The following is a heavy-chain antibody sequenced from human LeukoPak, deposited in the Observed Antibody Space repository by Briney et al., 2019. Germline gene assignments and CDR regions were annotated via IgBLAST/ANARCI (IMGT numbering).Heavy chain of an antibody. V-gene: IGHV4-59*01. CDR2: IYYSGST. D-gene: IGHD6-6*01. CDR1: GGSISSYY. J-gene: IGHJ3*02. CDR3: AREEVRRAYSSSSGDAFDI. Sequence: SETLSLTCTVSGGSISSYYWSWIRQPPGKGLEWIGYIYYSGSTNYNPSLKSRVTISVDTSKNQFSLKLSSVTAADTAVYYCAREEVRRAYSSSSGDAFDIWGQGTMVTVSS.